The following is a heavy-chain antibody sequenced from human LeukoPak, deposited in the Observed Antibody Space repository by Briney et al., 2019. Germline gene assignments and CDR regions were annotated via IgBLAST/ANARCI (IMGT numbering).Heavy chain of an antibody. V-gene: IGHV3-23*01. D-gene: IGHD3-9*01. Sequence: GGSLRLSCAASGFTFSSYAMSWVRQAPGKGLEWVSAISGSGGSTYYADSVKGRFTISRDNSKNTLYLQMNSLRAEDTAVYYCAKRGETYDILTRYRVYYFDYWGQGALVTVSS. J-gene: IGHJ4*02. CDR1: GFTFSSYA. CDR3: AKRGETYDILTRYRVYYFDY. CDR2: ISGSGGST.